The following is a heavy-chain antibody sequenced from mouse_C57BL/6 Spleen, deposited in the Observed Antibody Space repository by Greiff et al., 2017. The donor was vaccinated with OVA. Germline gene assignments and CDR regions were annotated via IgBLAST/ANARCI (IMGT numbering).Heavy chain of an antibody. D-gene: IGHD1-1*01. Sequence: EVQLVESGPGLVKPSQSLSLTCSVTGYSITSGYYWNWIRQFPGNKLEWMGYISYDGSNNYNPSLKNRISITRDTSKNQFFLKLNSVTTEDTATYYCARALYYYGSLYWGQGTSVTVSS. J-gene: IGHJ4*01. V-gene: IGHV3-6*01. CDR3: ARALYYYGSLY. CDR1: GYSITSGYY. CDR2: ISYDGSN.